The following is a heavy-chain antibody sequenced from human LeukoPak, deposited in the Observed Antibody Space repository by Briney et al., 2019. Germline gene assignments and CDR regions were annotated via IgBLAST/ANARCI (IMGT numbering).Heavy chain of an antibody. V-gene: IGHV3-9*01. CDR2: FSWNSGSI. CDR3: AKDKVWDYYDSSGYYDY. Sequence: PGRSLRLSCAASGFTFDDYAMHWVRQAPGKGLEWVSGFSWNSGSIGYADSVKGRFTISRDNAKNSLYLQMNSLRAEDTALYYCAKDKVWDYYDSSGYYDYWGQGTLVTVSS. CDR1: GFTFDDYA. D-gene: IGHD3-22*01. J-gene: IGHJ4*02.